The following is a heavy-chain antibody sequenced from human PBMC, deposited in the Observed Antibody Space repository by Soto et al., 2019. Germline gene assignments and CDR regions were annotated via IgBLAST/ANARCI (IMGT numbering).Heavy chain of an antibody. CDR3: ARGVGCSGGSCYLRTDWYFDL. Sequence: PSETLSLTCTVSGGSISSGGYYWSWIRQHPGKGLEWIGYIYYSGSTYYNPSLKSRVTISVDTSKNQFSLKLSSVTAADTAVYYCARGVGCSGGSCYLRTDWYFDLWGRGTLVTVSS. CDR1: GGSISSGGYY. V-gene: IGHV4-31*03. J-gene: IGHJ2*01. CDR2: IYYSGST. D-gene: IGHD2-15*01.